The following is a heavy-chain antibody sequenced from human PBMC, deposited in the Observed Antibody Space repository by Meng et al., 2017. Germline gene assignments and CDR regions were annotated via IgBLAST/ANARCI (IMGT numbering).Heavy chain of an antibody. CDR2: MSYDGGNK. J-gene: IGHJ4*02. CDR1: AFNFSSYA. CDR3: AGEFSASSGWLESYYFDY. D-gene: IGHD6-19*01. V-gene: IGHV3-30*04. Sequence: GGSLRLSCAASAFNFSSYAMHWVRQAPGKGLEWVAVMSYDGGNKYYADSVKGRITISRDNSKNTLYLQINSLRAEDTAVYYCAGEFSASSGWLESYYFDYWGQGTLVTVSS.